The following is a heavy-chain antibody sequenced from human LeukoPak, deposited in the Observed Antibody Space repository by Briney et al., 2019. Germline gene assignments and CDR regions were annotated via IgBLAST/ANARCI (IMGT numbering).Heavy chain of an antibody. CDR3: AGTMGTSAFDI. CDR2: INPNSGGT. Sequence: ASVKVSCKASGYTFTGYYIHWVRQAPGQGLEWMGWINPNSGGTKYAQKFQGRVTMTRDTSISTAYMEVSRLRSDDTAVYYCAGTMGTSAFDIWGQGTMVTVSS. J-gene: IGHJ3*02. CDR1: GYTFTGYY. D-gene: IGHD4/OR15-4a*01. V-gene: IGHV1-2*02.